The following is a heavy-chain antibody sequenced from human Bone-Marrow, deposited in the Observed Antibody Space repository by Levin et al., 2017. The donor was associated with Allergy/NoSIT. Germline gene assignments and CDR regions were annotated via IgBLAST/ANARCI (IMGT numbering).Heavy chain of an antibody. CDR2: INPGGGNT. Sequence: ASVKVSCRASGYSFTKYYMHWVRQAPGQGLEWMGMINPGGGNTIYAQILQGRVTMTRDKSTSTVYMELSSLRSDDTAMYFCARDQVVGYSSSSYYGMDVWGQGTTVTVSS. CDR1: GYSFTKYY. D-gene: IGHD6-6*01. CDR3: ARDQVVGYSSSSYYGMDV. J-gene: IGHJ6*02. V-gene: IGHV1-46*04.